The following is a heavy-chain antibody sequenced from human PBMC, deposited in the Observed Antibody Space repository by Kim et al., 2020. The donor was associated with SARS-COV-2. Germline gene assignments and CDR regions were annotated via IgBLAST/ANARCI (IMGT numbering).Heavy chain of an antibody. D-gene: IGHD6-13*01. Sequence: ESLKISCKGSGYSFTSYWIVWVRQMPGKGLEWMGIIYPGDSDTRYSPSFQGQVTISADKSISTAYLQWSSLKASDTAMYYCARRGSWYSGGYYYYGMDVWGQGTTVTVSS. CDR3: ARRGSWYSGGYYYYGMDV. CDR2: IYPGDSDT. V-gene: IGHV5-51*01. CDR1: GYSFTSYW. J-gene: IGHJ6*02.